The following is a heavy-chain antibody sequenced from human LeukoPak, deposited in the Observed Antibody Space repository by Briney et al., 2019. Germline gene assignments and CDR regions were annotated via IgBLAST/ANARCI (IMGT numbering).Heavy chain of an antibody. CDR2: ISGGGGDI. CDR3: ARDEAGDLGAFDI. Sequence: SGVSLRLSCAASGFTFNLYGTSWVRQAPGKGLEWVSVISGGGGDIYYADSVKGRFTISRDNAKNSLSLQMNSLRAEDTAVYYCARDEAGDLGAFDIWGQGTMVTVSS. J-gene: IGHJ3*02. CDR1: GFTFNLYG. D-gene: IGHD3-16*01. V-gene: IGHV3-21*01.